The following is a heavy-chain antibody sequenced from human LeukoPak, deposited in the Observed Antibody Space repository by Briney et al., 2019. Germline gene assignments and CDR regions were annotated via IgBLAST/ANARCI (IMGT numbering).Heavy chain of an antibody. D-gene: IGHD6-13*01. CDR3: SKGQGEGSSWQALDC. Sequence: GGSLRLSCAASGFTFNTYWMTWVRQAPGKGLEWVANIKLDGSEKYYVDSVKGRFTISRDNSKNSLYLQMNSLRAEDTAVYYCSKGQGEGSSWQALDCWGQGTLVTVSS. CDR2: IKLDGSEK. J-gene: IGHJ4*02. CDR1: GFTFNTYW. V-gene: IGHV3-7*05.